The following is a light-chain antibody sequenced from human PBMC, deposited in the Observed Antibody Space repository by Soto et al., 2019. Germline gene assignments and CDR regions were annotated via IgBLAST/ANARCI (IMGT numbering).Light chain of an antibody. CDR3: HHYDSWT. Sequence: DIVLTQSPGTLSLSPGERATLSCRASQSISGRYLSWYQQKSGQSPRLLIYAASSRATGIPDRFSGSGSGTDFSLTISRLEAEDFAVYYCHHYDSWTFGQGTKVDIK. J-gene: IGKJ1*01. CDR1: QSISGRY. V-gene: IGKV3-20*01. CDR2: AAS.